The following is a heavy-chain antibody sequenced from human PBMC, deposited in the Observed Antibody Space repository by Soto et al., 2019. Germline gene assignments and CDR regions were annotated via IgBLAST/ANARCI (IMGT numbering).Heavy chain of an antibody. J-gene: IGHJ6*02. V-gene: IGHV1-2*04. CDR2: INPNSGGT. CDR3: ARDIKAAAGTVYYYGMDV. Sequence: GASVKVSCKASGYTFTDYYMHWVRQAPGQGLEWMGWINPNSGGTNYAQKFQGWVTMTRDTSISTAYMELSRLRSDDTAVYYCARDIKAAAGTVYYYGMDVWGQGTTVTVSS. D-gene: IGHD6-13*01. CDR1: GYTFTDYY.